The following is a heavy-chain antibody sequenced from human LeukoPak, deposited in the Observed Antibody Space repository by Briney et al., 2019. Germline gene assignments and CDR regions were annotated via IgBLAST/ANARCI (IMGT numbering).Heavy chain of an antibody. J-gene: IGHJ1*01. V-gene: IGHV1-18*01. D-gene: IGHD3-22*01. Sequence: ASVKVSCKASGYTFTSYGISWVRQAPGQGLEWMGWISAYNGNTNYAQKLQGRVTMTTDTSTSTAYMELRSLRSDDTAVYYCASTSRHYYDSSGYASWHWGQGTLVTVSS. CDR1: GYTFTSYG. CDR3: ASTSRHYYDSSGYASWH. CDR2: ISAYNGNT.